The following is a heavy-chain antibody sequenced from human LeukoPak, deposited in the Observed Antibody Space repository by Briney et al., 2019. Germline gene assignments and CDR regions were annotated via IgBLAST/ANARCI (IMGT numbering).Heavy chain of an antibody. V-gene: IGHV3-66*04. CDR2: IYSGGST. CDR1: GFTVSSNY. D-gene: IGHD3-10*01. CDR3: AIPPITMVRGAAPFDI. J-gene: IGHJ3*02. Sequence: GGSLRLSCAASGFTVSSNYMSWVRQAPGKGLEWVSVIYSGGSTYYADSVKGRFTISRDNSKNTLYLQMNSLRAEDTAVYYCAIPPITMVRGAAPFDIWGQGTMVTVSS.